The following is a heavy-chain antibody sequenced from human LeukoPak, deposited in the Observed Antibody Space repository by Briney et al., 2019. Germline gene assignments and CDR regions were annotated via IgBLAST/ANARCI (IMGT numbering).Heavy chain of an antibody. CDR1: GFTFSSYE. V-gene: IGHV3-48*03. Sequence: GGSLRLSCAASGFTFSSYEMNWVRQAPGKGLEWVSYISSSGSTIYYADSVKGRFTISRDTAKNSLYLQMSGLRAEDTAVYYCARDIYGYGMDVWGQGTTVTVSS. J-gene: IGHJ6*02. CDR2: ISSSGSTI. CDR3: ARDIYGYGMDV. D-gene: IGHD2-2*02.